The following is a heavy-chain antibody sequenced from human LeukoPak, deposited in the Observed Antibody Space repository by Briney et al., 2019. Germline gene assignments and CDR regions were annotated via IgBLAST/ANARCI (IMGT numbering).Heavy chain of an antibody. CDR3: ATPATVKDSDY. CDR1: GFTFSSYE. D-gene: IGHD4-17*01. V-gene: IGHV3-48*03. Sequence: GGSLRLSCAASGFTFSSYEMNWVRQAPGKGLEWVSYISSSGSTIYYADSVKGRFTISRDNSKNTLYLQMNSLRAEDTAVYYCATPATVKDSDYWGQGTLVTVSS. J-gene: IGHJ4*02. CDR2: ISSSGSTI.